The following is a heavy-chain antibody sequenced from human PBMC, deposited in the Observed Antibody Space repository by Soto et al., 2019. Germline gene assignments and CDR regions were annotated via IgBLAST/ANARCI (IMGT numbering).Heavy chain of an antibody. V-gene: IGHV1-69*01. CDR2: IIPIFGTA. J-gene: IGHJ6*02. CDR3: ARGNDYPHARYYGMDV. D-gene: IGHD3-16*01. Sequence: QVQLVQSGAEAKKPGSSVKVSCKASGGTFSSYAISWVRQAPGQGLEWMGGIIPIFGTANYAQKFQGRVTITADESTSTAYMELSSLRSEDTAVYYCARGNDYPHARYYGMDVWGQGTTVTVSS. CDR1: GGTFSSYA.